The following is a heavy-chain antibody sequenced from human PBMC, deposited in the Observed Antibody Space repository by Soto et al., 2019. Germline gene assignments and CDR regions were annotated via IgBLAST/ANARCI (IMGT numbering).Heavy chain of an antibody. J-gene: IGHJ4*02. CDR1: GYTFTSYG. Sequence: GASVKVSCKASGYTFTSYGVSWVRQAPGQGLEWMGWISAYNGNTNYAQKLQGRVTVTTDTSTSTAYMELRSLRSDDTAVYYCARDQEELGYCSGGSCPSLGYWGQGTLVTVSS. V-gene: IGHV1-18*04. D-gene: IGHD2-15*01. CDR3: ARDQEELGYCSGGSCPSLGY. CDR2: ISAYNGNT.